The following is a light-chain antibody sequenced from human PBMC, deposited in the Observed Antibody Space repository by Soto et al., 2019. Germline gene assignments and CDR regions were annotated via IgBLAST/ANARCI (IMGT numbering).Light chain of an antibody. CDR1: QCVSSY. CDR2: DAS. V-gene: IGKV3-11*01. Sequence: VTQTPEARRVSQEGRATLSSRACQCVSSYLAWYQQKPGQAPRLLIYDASNRATGIPARFSGSESGSDFSLAISGVELDDSEVYYCQQCGTSLSSWTSGQGTKLDIK. CDR3: QQCGTSLSSWT. J-gene: IGKJ1*01.